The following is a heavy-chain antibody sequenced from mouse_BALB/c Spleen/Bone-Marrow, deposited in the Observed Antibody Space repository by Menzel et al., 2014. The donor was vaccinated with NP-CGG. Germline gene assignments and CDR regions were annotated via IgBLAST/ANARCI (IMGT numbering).Heavy chain of an antibody. CDR2: IDPANGNT. D-gene: IGHD2-12*01. V-gene: IGHV14-3*02. CDR1: GFNIKDTY. Sequence: EVQLQQSGAELVKPGASVKLSCTASGFNIKDTYMHWVKQRPEQGLEWIGRIDPANGNTKYDPKFQGKATIKADTSSKPASLQLSSLQFEDPAVFSFVRSFSSGSFVMDYGVKEPQSPSPQ. CDR3: VRSFSSGSFVMDY. J-gene: IGHJ4*01.